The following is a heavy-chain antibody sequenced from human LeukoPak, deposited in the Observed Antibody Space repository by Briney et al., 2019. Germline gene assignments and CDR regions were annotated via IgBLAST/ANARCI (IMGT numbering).Heavy chain of an antibody. D-gene: IGHD5-24*01. J-gene: IGHJ5*02. Sequence: GGSLRLSCAASEFSFNNFAMYWVRQAPGKGLEWLAVISYDGSITYYADSVKGRFTISRDNSNNTLHLQMNSLRAEDTALYYCAREDNPLWFDPWGQGTLVIVSS. CDR2: ISYDGSIT. V-gene: IGHV3-30-3*01. CDR3: AREDNPLWFDP. CDR1: EFSFNNFA.